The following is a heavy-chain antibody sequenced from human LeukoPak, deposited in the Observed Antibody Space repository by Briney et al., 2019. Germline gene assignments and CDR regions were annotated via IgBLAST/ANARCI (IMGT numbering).Heavy chain of an antibody. V-gene: IGHV3-11*06. CDR1: GFTFSDYY. CDR2: ISSSSSYT. D-gene: IGHD5-12*01. Sequence: GGSLRLSCAASGFTFSDYYMSWIRQAPGMGLEWASYISSSSSYTNYADSVKGRFTISRDNAKNSLYLQMNSLRAEDTAVYYCASHIVATTEEYFQHWGQGTLVTVSS. CDR3: ASHIVATTEEYFQH. J-gene: IGHJ1*01.